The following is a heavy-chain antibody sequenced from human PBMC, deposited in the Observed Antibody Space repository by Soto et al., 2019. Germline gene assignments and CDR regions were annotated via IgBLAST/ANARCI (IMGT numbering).Heavy chain of an antibody. D-gene: IGHD3-16*01. J-gene: IGHJ4*02. CDR1: GGSISSGGYY. CDR2: IYYSGST. V-gene: IGHV4-31*03. CDR3: ASGGILPSYRGISTDFDY. Sequence: SETLSLTCTVSGGSISSGGYYWSWIRQHPGKGLEWIGYIYYSGSTNYNPSLKSRVTISVDTSKNQFSLKLSSVTAADTAVYYCASGGILPSYRGISTDFDYWGQGTLVTVSS.